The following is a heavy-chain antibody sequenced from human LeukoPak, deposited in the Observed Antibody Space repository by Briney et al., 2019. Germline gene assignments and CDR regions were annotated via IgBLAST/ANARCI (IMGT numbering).Heavy chain of an antibody. V-gene: IGHV4-4*07. CDR1: GDSISNYY. CDR2: IHSSGST. Sequence: SETLSPTCTVSGDSISNYYWSWIRHSAGKGLEWIGRIHSSGSTNYNPSLKSRLTMSVDTSKNQFSLKLTSVTAADTAVYFCARAPYQTGRFDYWGQGTLVTVSS. D-gene: IGHD7-27*01. J-gene: IGHJ4*02. CDR3: ARAPYQTGRFDY.